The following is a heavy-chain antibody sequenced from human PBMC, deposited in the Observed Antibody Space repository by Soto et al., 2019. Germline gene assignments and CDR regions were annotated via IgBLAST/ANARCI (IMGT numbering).Heavy chain of an antibody. J-gene: IGHJ4*02. CDR1: GYTFTSCY. CDR3: ARGSGIAAAGTGLVY. Sequence: ASVKVSCKASGYTFTSCYMHWVRQAPGQGLEWMGIINPSGGSTSYAQKFQGRVTMTRDTSTSTVYMELSSLRSEDTAVYYCARGSGIAAAGTGLVYWGQGTLVTVSS. D-gene: IGHD6-13*01. CDR2: INPSGGST. V-gene: IGHV1-46*01.